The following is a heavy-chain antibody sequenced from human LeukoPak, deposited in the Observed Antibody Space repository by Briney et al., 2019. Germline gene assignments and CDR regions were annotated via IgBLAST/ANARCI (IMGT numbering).Heavy chain of an antibody. CDR2: IYYSGST. CDR3: ARVTGYVIEDNFDY. V-gene: IGHV4-59*01. J-gene: IGHJ4*02. CDR1: GGSISSYY. Sequence: SETLSLTCTVSGGSISSYYWSWIRQPPGKGLEWIGYIYYSGSTNYNPSLKSRVTISVDTSKNQFSLKLRSVTAADTAVYYCARVTGYVIEDNFDYWGQGTLVTVSS. D-gene: IGHD2-15*01.